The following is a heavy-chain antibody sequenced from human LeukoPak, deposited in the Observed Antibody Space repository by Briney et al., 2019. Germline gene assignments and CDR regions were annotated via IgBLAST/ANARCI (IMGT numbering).Heavy chain of an antibody. CDR1: GGTFSSYA. CDR3: ARVVVGATRYYFDY. CDR2: IIPIFGTA. D-gene: IGHD1-26*01. V-gene: IGHV1-69*06. Sequence: SVKVSCKASGGTFSSYAISWVRQAPGQGLEWMGGIIPIFGTANYAQKFQGRVTITADKSTSTAYMELSSLRSEDTAVYYCARVVVGATRYYFDYWGQGTLVTVSS. J-gene: IGHJ4*02.